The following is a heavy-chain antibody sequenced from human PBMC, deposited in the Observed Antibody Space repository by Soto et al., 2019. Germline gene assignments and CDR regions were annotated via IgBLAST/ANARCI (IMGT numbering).Heavy chain of an antibody. V-gene: IGHV3-23*01. CDR3: VKGGRGLLYYDIDV. CDR2: ISGSGDAT. J-gene: IGHJ6*03. Sequence: EVQLLESGGNLVQPGGSLRLSCAASGFTFTNYAMAWVRQAPGKGLDWVSSISGSGDATYYADSVKGRFTISRDNSKNTLYLQMNSLRVDDTSVYVCVKGGRGLLYYDIDVWGEGTTVTVFS. CDR1: GFTFTNYA.